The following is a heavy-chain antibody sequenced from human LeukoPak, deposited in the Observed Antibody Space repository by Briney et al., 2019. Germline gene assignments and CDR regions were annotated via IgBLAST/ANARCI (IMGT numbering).Heavy chain of an antibody. Sequence: PGESLKISCKGSGYTFTNYWIGWVRQMPGKGLEWMGVIYPHDSDTRYSPSFQGQITISADKFISTAYLQWSSLKASDTAIYYCAREVLTGTLTHPSDYWGQGTLVAVSS. CDR2: IYPHDSDT. J-gene: IGHJ4*02. CDR3: AREVLTGTLTHPSDY. CDR1: GYTFTNYW. D-gene: IGHD1-20*01. V-gene: IGHV5-51*03.